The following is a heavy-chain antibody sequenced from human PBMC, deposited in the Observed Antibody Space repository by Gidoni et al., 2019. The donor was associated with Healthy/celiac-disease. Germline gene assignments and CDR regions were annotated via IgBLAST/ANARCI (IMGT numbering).Heavy chain of an antibody. J-gene: IGHJ3*02. CDR3: ARQTMYSSPTVAFDI. D-gene: IGHD6-19*01. CDR1: GYSFTSYW. Sequence: EVQLVQSGAEVKKPGESRRISCKGSGYSFTSYWISWVRQMPGKGLEWMGRIDPSDSYTNYSPSFQGHVTISADKSISTAYLQWSSLKASDTAMYYCARQTMYSSPTVAFDIWGQGTMVTVSS. CDR2: IDPSDSYT. V-gene: IGHV5-10-1*01.